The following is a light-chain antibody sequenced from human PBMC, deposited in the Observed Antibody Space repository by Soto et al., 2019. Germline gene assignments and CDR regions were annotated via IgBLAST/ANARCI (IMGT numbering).Light chain of an antibody. Sequence: EVVLTQSPATLSLSPGERATLSCRASENVRTFVDWYQQKPGQAPRLLIYGASNRATGIPARFSGSGSGTDFTLTISNLEPEDFAVYYCKQHSHWPPWTCGQGTRVEIQ. V-gene: IGKV3-11*01. CDR1: ENVRTF. CDR3: KQHSHWPPWT. CDR2: GAS. J-gene: IGKJ1*01.